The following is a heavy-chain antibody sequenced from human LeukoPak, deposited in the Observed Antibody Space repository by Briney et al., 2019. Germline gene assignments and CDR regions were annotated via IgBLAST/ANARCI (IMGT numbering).Heavy chain of an antibody. CDR1: GYTFTSYG. D-gene: IGHD6-19*01. Sequence: ASVKVSCKASGYTFTSYGISWVRQAPGQGLEWMGWISAYNGNTNYAQKLQGRVTMTTDTSTSTAYMELRSLRSDDTAVYYCARETARIAVAGTGSDYWGQGTQVTVSS. CDR3: ARETARIAVAGTGSDY. J-gene: IGHJ4*02. V-gene: IGHV1-18*01. CDR2: ISAYNGNT.